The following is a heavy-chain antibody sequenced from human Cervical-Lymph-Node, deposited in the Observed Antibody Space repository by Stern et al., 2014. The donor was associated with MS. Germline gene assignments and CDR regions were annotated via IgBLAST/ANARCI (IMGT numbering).Heavy chain of an antibody. D-gene: IGHD6-13*01. V-gene: IGHV3-23*04. J-gene: IGHJ4*02. CDR1: GFTFSSYA. CDR2: ISGSGGST. CDR3: AKATSVAAAGTWFDY. Sequence: EVQLVESGGGLVQPGGSLRLSCAVSGFTFSSYAVGWVRQAPGTGLEWVSGISGSGGSTYYADSVKGRFTISRDNSKNTLYLQMNSLRAEDTAVYYCAKATSVAAAGTWFDYWGQETLVTVSS.